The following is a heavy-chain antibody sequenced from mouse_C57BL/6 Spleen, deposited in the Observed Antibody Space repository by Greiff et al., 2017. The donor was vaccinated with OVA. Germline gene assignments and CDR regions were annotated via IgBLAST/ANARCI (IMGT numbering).Heavy chain of an antibody. CDR2: IHPNSGST. CDR3: ARYLDYYAMDY. V-gene: IGHV1-64*01. J-gene: IGHJ4*01. D-gene: IGHD5-1*01. Sequence: QVQLQQPGAELVKPGASVKLSCTASGYTFTSYWMHWVKQRPGQGLEWIGMIHPNSGSTNYNEKFKSKATLTVDKASSTAYMQLSSLTSEDSAVYYCARYLDYYAMDYWGQGTSVTVSS. CDR1: GYTFTSYW.